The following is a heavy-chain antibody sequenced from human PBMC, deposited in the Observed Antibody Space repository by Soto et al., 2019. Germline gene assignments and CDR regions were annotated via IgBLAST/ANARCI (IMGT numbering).Heavy chain of an antibody. CDR1: GFTFSSYE. CDR3: ARDLLHYDFWSGYSAYFYYGMDV. CDR2: ISDSGRTI. J-gene: IGHJ6*02. D-gene: IGHD3-3*01. V-gene: IGHV3-48*03. Sequence: QTGGSLRLSCSASGFTFSSYEMNWVRQAPGKGLEWVSYISDSGRTIYYADSVKGRFTVSRDDAQNSVYLQMDSLRAEDTAVYYCARDLLHYDFWSGYSAYFYYGMDVWGPGTTVTVS.